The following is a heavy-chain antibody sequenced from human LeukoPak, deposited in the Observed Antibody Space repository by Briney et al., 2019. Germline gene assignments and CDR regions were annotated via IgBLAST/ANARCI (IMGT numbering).Heavy chain of an antibody. D-gene: IGHD5-12*01. V-gene: IGHV3-23*01. Sequence: PVGSLRLSCAASGFTFSTYSMSWVRQAPGKGLEWVSTITAGGGNKDYADSVKGRFTISRDNSKNTVYLQMNSLRAEDTAVYYCAKRGDGESGPVNYWGQGALVTVSS. J-gene: IGHJ4*02. CDR3: AKRGDGESGPVNY. CDR2: ITAGGGNK. CDR1: GFTFSTYS.